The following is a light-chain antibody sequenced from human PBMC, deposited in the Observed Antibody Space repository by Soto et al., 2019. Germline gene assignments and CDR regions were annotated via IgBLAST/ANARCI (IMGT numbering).Light chain of an antibody. CDR1: QSVSTSY. CDR2: GAS. J-gene: IGKJ1*01. CDR3: QQYRSSPGWR. Sequence: ESEFTQSPGTPSLSPGERATLSCRASQSVSTSYIAWYQQKPGQAPRLLIYGASSRATGIPDRFSGSGSGTDFTLPISRLEPVFFSLYGCQQYRSSPGWRLGQETKV. V-gene: IGKV3-20*01.